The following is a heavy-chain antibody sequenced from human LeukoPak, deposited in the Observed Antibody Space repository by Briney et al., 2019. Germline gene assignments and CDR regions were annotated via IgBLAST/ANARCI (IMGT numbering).Heavy chain of an antibody. V-gene: IGHV3-48*01. J-gene: IGHJ3*01. CDR3: VRDYNWAFDV. D-gene: IGHD1-20*01. CDR1: GFTFHSYT. CDR2: IDGSGTIP. Sequence: GGSLRLSCAVSGFTFHSYTVNWVRQAPGKGLEWLSFIDGSGTIPYYADSVRGRFTISINDAKTSLYLHMTSLRAEDTAVYYCVRDYNWAFDVWGQGTMVAVSS.